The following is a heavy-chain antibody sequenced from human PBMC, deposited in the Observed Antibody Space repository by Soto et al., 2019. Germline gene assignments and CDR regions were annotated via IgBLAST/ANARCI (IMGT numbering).Heavy chain of an antibody. CDR1: GGSFSGYY. CDR2: INHSGST. V-gene: IGHV4-34*01. CDR3: ARGQTYYDFWSGYPRAYYYYYMDV. Sequence: QVQLQQWGAGLLKPSETLSLTCAVYGGSFSGYYWSWIRQPPGKGLEWIGEINHSGSTNYNPSLKSRLTISVDTSKNQFSLKLSSVTAADTAVYYCARGQTYYDFWSGYPRAYYYYYMDVWGKGTTVTVSS. J-gene: IGHJ6*03. D-gene: IGHD3-3*01.